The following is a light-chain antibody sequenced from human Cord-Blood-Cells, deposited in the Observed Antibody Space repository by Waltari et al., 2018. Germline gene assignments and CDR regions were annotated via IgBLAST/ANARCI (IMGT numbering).Light chain of an antibody. CDR2: EVS. CDR1: RIDVGGYNY. J-gene: IGLJ2*01. Sequence: HSALTQPPSASGSLGRSVPLPSPGTRIDVGGYNYAPWYQQHPGKAPKLMIYEVSKRPSGVPDRFSGSKSGNTTSLTISGLQAEDEADYYCCSYAGSSTLVFGGGTKLTVL. V-gene: IGLV2-8*01. CDR3: CSYAGSSTLV.